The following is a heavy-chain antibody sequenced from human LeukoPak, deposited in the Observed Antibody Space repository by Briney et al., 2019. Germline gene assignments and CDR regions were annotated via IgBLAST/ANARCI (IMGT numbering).Heavy chain of an antibody. CDR1: GFTVSGNY. Sequence: GGSLRLSCAASGFTVSGNYLSWVRQAPGKGLEWVAVISYDGSNKYYADSVKGRFTISRDNSKNTLYLQMNSLRAEDTAVYYCAKDLFYGDYPYWYFDLWGRGALVTVSS. D-gene: IGHD4-17*01. V-gene: IGHV3-30*18. J-gene: IGHJ2*01. CDR3: AKDLFYGDYPYWYFDL. CDR2: ISYDGSNK.